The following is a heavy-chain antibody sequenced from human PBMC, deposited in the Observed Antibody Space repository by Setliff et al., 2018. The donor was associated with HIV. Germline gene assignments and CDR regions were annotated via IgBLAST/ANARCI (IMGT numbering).Heavy chain of an antibody. CDR3: ASKVHCTNGVCLDAFDI. CDR1: GGSISSGSYY. D-gene: IGHD2-8*01. CDR2: INHSGST. V-gene: IGHV4-39*07. Sequence: ETLSLTCTVSGGSISSGSYYWSWIRQPPGKGLEWIGEINHSGSTNYNPSLKSLVTISVDTSKNQFSLKLNSVTAADTAVYYCASKVHCTNGVCLDAFDIWGQGTMVTVSS. J-gene: IGHJ3*02.